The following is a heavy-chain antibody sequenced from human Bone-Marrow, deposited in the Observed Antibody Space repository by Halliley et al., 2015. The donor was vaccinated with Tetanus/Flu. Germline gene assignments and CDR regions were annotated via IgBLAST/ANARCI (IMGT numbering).Heavy chain of an antibody. CDR1: GYSFSNYW. V-gene: IGHV5-51*01. CDR2: IYPGDSDT. D-gene: IGHD2-8*02. Sequence: QLVQSGVEVKKPGESLKISCKGSGYSFSNYWIGWVRQMPGKGLEWIGMIYPGDSDTKYSPPFQGQATISADKSTATAYLQWSSLKASDSAMFYCAGHGKDCTGTTCYRCGMDVWGQGTTVTISS. CDR3: AGHGKDCTGTTCYRCGMDV. J-gene: IGHJ6*02.